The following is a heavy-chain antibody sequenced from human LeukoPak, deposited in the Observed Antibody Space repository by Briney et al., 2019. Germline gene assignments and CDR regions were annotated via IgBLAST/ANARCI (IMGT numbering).Heavy chain of an antibody. CDR2: IYYSGTT. J-gene: IGHJ4*02. Sequence: SETLSLACTVSGGSIISYYWSWIRQPPGKGLEWIGYIYYSGTTNYNPSLKSRVSMSVDTSKNQFSLKLSSVTAADTAVYYCASPRYSSSWYYFDYWGQGTLVTVSS. D-gene: IGHD6-13*01. CDR1: GGSIISYY. V-gene: IGHV4-59*12. CDR3: ASPRYSSSWYYFDY.